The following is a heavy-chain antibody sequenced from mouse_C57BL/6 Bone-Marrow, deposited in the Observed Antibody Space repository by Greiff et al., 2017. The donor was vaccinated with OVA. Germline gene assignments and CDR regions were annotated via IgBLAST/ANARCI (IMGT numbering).Heavy chain of an antibody. CDR2: IYPRSGNT. Sequence: QVQLQQSGAELARPGASVKLSCKASGYTFTSYGLSWVKQRTGQGLEWIGEIYPRSGNTYYNEKFKGKATLTADKSSSTAYMELSSLTSEDSAVYFWARRNTLRNAMDYWGQGTSVTVSS. V-gene: IGHV1-81*01. J-gene: IGHJ4*01. D-gene: IGHD5-2*01. CDR1: GYTFTSYG. CDR3: ARRNTLRNAMDY.